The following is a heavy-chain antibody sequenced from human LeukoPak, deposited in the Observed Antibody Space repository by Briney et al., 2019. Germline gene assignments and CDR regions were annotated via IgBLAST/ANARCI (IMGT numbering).Heavy chain of an antibody. D-gene: IGHD3-3*01. V-gene: IGHV1-18*01. Sequence: LWASVKVSCKASGYTFTSYGISWVRQAPGQGLEWMGWISAYNGNTNYAQKLQGRVTMTTDTSTSTAYMELRSLRSDDTAVYYCARVSSAYDFWSGYTLGWFDPWGQGTLVTVSS. J-gene: IGHJ5*02. CDR1: GYTFTSYG. CDR3: ARVSSAYDFWSGYTLGWFDP. CDR2: ISAYNGNT.